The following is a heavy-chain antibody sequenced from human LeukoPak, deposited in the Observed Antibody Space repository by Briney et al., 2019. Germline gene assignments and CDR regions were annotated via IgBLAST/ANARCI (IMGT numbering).Heavy chain of an antibody. V-gene: IGHV1-69*06. D-gene: IGHD5-12*01. J-gene: IGHJ2*01. Sequence: EASVKVSCKASGGTFSSYAISWVRQAPGQGLEWMGGIIPIFGTANYAQKFQGRVTITADKSTSTAYMELSSLRSEDTAVYYCASSRGRHWYFDLWGRGTLVTVSS. CDR1: GGTFSSYA. CDR2: IIPIFGTA. CDR3: ASSRGRHWYFDL.